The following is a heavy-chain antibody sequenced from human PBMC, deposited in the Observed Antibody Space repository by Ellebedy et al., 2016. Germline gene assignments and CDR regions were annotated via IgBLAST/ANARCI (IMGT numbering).Heavy chain of an antibody. CDR2: IGGAGDT. CDR3: ARGFDLGRAPPHALDY. D-gene: IGHD3-9*01. Sequence: GESLKISXAASGFTFSGYSMHWVRQVPGKGLEWVSCIGGAGDTYYPGSVKGRFTTSRENAKNSLYLQMDSLRAGDTAVYYCARGFDLGRAPPHALDYWGQGTLVTVSS. V-gene: IGHV3-13*01. J-gene: IGHJ4*02. CDR1: GFTFSGYS.